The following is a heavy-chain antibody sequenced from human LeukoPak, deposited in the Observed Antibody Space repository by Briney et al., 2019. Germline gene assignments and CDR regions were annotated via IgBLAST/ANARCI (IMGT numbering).Heavy chain of an antibody. D-gene: IGHD6-19*01. CDR1: GFSLSTSGVG. CDR3: VHLLEVAGPGNNAFDI. CDR2: IYWRDDK. Sequence: SGPTLVKPTQTLTLTCILSGFSLSTSGVGVGWIRQPPGKALEWLALIYWRDDKRYSPSLKTRLTITKDPSKNQVVLTMTNMDPVDAATYYCVHLLEVAGPGNNAFDIWGQGTMVTVSS. V-gene: IGHV2-5*01. J-gene: IGHJ3*02.